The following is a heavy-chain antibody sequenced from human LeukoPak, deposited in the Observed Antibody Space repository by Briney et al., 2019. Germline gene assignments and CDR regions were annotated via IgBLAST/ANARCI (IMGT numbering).Heavy chain of an antibody. J-gene: IGHJ5*02. CDR3: ARHRLRNWFDP. V-gene: IGHV1-2*02. CDR1: GYRFTGYY. D-gene: IGHD5-12*01. Sequence: ASVKVSCQTSGYRFTGYYMHWVRQAPGQGLEWMGWINPKSGDPIYVQKFQGRVTMTRDTSISTAYMELSRLRSDDTAVYYCARHRLRNWFDPWGQGTLVTVSS. CDR2: INPKSGDP.